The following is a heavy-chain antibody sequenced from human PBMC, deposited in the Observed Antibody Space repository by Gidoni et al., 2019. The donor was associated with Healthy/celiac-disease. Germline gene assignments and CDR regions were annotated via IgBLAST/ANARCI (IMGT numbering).Heavy chain of an antibody. V-gene: IGHV4-31*03. CDR1: GGSISRGGYY. CDR3: ARSSGGRYYYMDV. J-gene: IGHJ6*03. CDR2: IYYSGST. D-gene: IGHD2-15*01. Sequence: QVQLQESGPGLVKPSQTLSLTCTVSGGSISRGGYYWSWIRQHPGKGLEWIGYIYYSGSTYYNPSLKSRVTISVDTSKNQFSLKLSSVTAADTAVYYCARSSGGRYYYMDVWGKGTTVTVSS.